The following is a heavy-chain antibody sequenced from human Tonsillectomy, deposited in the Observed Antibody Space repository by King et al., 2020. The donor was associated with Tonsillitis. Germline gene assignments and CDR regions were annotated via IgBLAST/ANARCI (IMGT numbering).Heavy chain of an antibody. CDR3: TRDRAFSCFDY. J-gene: IGHJ4*02. V-gene: IGHV3-7*04. D-gene: IGHD1-1*01. Sequence: VQLVESGGDSVQPGGSLRLSCAASGFTFRSDWMDWVRQAPGEGLQWVASINPDGSQKYYVGSWKGRFTISRDNAENSLFLHMTGLRTEDTAVYYCTRDRAFSCFDYWGQGTLVTVSS. CDR2: INPDGSQK. CDR1: GFTFRSDW.